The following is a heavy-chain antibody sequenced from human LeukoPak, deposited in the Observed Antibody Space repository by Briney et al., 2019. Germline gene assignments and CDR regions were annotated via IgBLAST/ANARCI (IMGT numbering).Heavy chain of an antibody. CDR1: GFTFSSYG. V-gene: IGHV3-30*18. D-gene: IGHD5-24*01. CDR3: AKETAEMATISHSDH. J-gene: IGHJ5*02. CDR2: ISYDGSNK. Sequence: PGRSLRLPCAASGFTFSSYGMHWVRQAPGKGLEWVAVISYDGSNKYYADSVKGRFTISRDTSKNTLYLQMNSLRVEDTALYYCAKETAEMATISHSDHWGQGTLVTVSS.